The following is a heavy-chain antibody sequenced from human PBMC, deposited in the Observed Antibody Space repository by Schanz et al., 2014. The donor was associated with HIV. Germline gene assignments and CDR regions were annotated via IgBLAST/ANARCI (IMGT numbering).Heavy chain of an antibody. CDR2: MWYDESHK. Sequence: QVQLVESGGGVVQPGRSLRLSCTASGFTFSSSGMHWVRQAPGKGLEWVAAMWYDESHKGYADSVKGRFTISRDNSKNTLYLEMNSLRPEDTAVYYCARRDYGDYYYYYGMDVWGQGTTVTVSS. CDR3: ARRDYGDYYYYYGMDV. J-gene: IGHJ6*02. D-gene: IGHD4-17*01. CDR1: GFTFSSSG. V-gene: IGHV3-33*01.